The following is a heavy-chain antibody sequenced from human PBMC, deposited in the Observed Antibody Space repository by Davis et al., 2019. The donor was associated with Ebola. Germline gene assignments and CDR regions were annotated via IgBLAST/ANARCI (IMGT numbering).Heavy chain of an antibody. CDR2: ISSNGGTT. CDR3: ARDRGYYGSGSYFDY. CDR1: GFTFSSYA. D-gene: IGHD3-10*01. Sequence: GESLKISCSVSGFTFSSYAMHWVRQAPGKGLEYVSAISSNGGTTYYADSVKGRFTISRDNAKNSLYLQMNSLRAEDTAVYYCARDRGYYGSGSYFDYWGQGTLVTVSS. V-gene: IGHV3-64*04. J-gene: IGHJ4*02.